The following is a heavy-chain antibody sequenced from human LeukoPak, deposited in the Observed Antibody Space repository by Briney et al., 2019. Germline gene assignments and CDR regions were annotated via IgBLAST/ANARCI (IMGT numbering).Heavy chain of an antibody. J-gene: IGHJ3*02. D-gene: IGHD6-13*01. CDR3: ARPRRPYSSHDAFDI. CDR2: IYYSGST. CDR1: GGSISSYY. Sequence: KPSETLSLTCTVSGGSISSYYWSWIRQPPGKGLEWIGYIYYSGSTNYNPSLKSRVTISVDTSKNQFSLKLSSVTAADTAVYYCARPRRPYSSHDAFDIWGQGTMVTVSS. V-gene: IGHV4-59*08.